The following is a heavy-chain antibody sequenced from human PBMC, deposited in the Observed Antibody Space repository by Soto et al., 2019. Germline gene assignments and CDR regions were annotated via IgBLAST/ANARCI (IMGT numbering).Heavy chain of an antibody. V-gene: IGHV1-18*01. J-gene: IGHJ4*02. Sequence: QVQLVQSGAEVKKPGASVKVSCKASGYTFTSYGISWVRQAPGQGLEWMGWISAYNGNTNYAQKLQGRVSMTTDTSTSTAYMELRSLRSDDTAVYYCARGPPSYYDSSGYYKYFDYWGQGTLVTVSS. CDR3: ARGPPSYYDSSGYYKYFDY. D-gene: IGHD3-22*01. CDR2: ISAYNGNT. CDR1: GYTFTSYG.